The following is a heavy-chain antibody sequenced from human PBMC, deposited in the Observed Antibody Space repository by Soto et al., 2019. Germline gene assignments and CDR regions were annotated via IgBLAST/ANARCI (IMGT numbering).Heavy chain of an antibody. J-gene: IGHJ6*02. Sequence: GGSLRLSCAASGFTISSYAMSWVRQAPGKGLEWVSAISGSGCSTYYADSVKGRFTISRDNSKNTLYRQMNSLRAEDTAVYYCAKDLSDIVVVPAAYYYYYYGMDVWGQGTTVTVSS. V-gene: IGHV3-23*01. CDR3: AKDLSDIVVVPAAYYYYYYGMDV. D-gene: IGHD2-2*01. CDR2: ISGSGCST. CDR1: GFTISSYA.